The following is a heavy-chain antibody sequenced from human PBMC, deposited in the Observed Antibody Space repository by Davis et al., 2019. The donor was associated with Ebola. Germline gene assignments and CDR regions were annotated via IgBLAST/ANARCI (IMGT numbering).Heavy chain of an antibody. CDR2: IIPIFGTA. J-gene: IGHJ6*04. CDR3: ARDARIAAAGLYYYYYYGMDV. Sequence: SVKVSCKASGGTFSSYAISWVRQAPGQGLEWMGGIIPIFGTANYAQKFQDRVTITADESTNTAYMELSSLRSEDTAVYYCARDARIAAAGLYYYYYYGMDVWGKGTTVTVSS. D-gene: IGHD6-13*01. V-gene: IGHV1-69*13. CDR1: GGTFSSYA.